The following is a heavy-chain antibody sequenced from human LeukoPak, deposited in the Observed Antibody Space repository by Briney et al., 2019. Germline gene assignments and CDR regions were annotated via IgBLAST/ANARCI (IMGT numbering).Heavy chain of an antibody. J-gene: IGHJ3*02. V-gene: IGHV3-7*01. CDR3: AKDQGWTGAFDI. Sequence: GGSLRLSCAVSGFTFRNYWMSWVRQAPGKGLEWVANINQDGSDKYYVDSVKGRFTISRDNAKNSLYLQMNSLRAEDTAVYYCAKDQGWTGAFDIWGQGTMVTVSS. CDR2: INQDGSDK. D-gene: IGHD3/OR15-3a*01. CDR1: GFTFRNYW.